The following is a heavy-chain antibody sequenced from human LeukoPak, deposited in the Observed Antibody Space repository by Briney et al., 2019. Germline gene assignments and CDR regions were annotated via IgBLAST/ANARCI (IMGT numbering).Heavy chain of an antibody. J-gene: IGHJ4*02. CDR3: ARKSAARKTSEFDY. CDR1: GYTFSGHY. CDR2: INPNSGGT. D-gene: IGHD6-6*01. Sequence: GASVKVSCKASGYTFSGHYMNWVRQAPGQGLEWMGWINPNSGGTKYAQKFQGRVTMTSDTSISTAYMELSSLISDDTAVYYCARKSAARKTSEFDYWGQGTLVTVSS. V-gene: IGHV1-2*02.